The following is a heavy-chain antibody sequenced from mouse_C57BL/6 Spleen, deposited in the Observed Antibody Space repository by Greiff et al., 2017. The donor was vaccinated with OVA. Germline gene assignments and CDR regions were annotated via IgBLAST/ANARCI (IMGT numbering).Heavy chain of an antibody. D-gene: IGHD2-1*01. CDR1: GYTFTSYG. J-gene: IGHJ1*03. V-gene: IGHV1-81*01. CDR2: IYPRSGNT. CDR3: AREHGNHWYFDV. Sequence: VKLQQSGAELARPGASVKLSCKASGYTFTSYGISWVKQRTGQGLEWIGEIYPRSGNTYYNEKFKGKATLTADKSSSTAYMELRSLTSEDSAVYFCAREHGNHWYFDVWGTGTTVTVSS.